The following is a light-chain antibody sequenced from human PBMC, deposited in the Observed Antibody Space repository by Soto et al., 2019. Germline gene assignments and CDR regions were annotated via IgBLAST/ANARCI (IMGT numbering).Light chain of an antibody. CDR2: DVS. J-gene: IGLJ2*01. V-gene: IGLV2-14*03. CDR3: SSYTTSSTVI. CDR1: SSNVVGYNY. Sequence: QSALTHPASVSGSPGQWITISCTGTSSNVVGYNYVSWYQQHPGKPPKLLIYDVSNRPSGVSSRFSASKSGNTASLTISGLQTDDEADYYCSSYTTSSTVIFGGGSKVTLL.